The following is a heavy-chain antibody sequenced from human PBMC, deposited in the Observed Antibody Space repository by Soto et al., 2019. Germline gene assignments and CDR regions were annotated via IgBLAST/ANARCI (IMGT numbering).Heavy chain of an antibody. CDR2: LSYEGSEE. D-gene: IGHD6-19*01. Sequence: GGSLRLSCAASGFNFGVFGMHWVRQAPGKGLEWLSVLSYEGSEEYYADSVRGRFTISRDNSTNTLFLQMDSLRVDDTGVYYCALTRRSSLLEVAGPGFEYWGQGTLVTVSS. CDR3: ALTRRSSLLEVAGPGFEY. V-gene: IGHV3-30*03. J-gene: IGHJ4*02. CDR1: GFNFGVFG.